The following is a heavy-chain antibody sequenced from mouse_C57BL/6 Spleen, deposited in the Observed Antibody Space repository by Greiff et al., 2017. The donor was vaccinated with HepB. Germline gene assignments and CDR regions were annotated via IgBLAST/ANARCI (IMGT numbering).Heavy chain of an antibody. V-gene: IGHV1-52*01. CDR3: SLYDYDGQAWFAY. J-gene: IGHJ3*01. CDR2: IDPSDSET. Sequence: QVQLQQPGAELVRPGSSVKLSCKASGYTFTSYWMHWVKQRPIQGLEWIGNIDPSDSETHYNQKFKDKATLTVDKSSSTAYMQLSSLTSEDSAVYCCSLYDYDGQAWFAYWGQGTLVTVSA. D-gene: IGHD2-4*01. CDR1: GYTFTSYW.